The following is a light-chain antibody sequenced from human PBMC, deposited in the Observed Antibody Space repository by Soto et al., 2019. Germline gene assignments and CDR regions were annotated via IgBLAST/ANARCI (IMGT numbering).Light chain of an antibody. CDR3: QLYGASPKT. J-gene: IGKJ1*01. CDR1: QTVSTNY. Sequence: EIVLTQSPGTLSLSPGERATLSCRASQTVSTNYLAWYQQKPGQAPRLLIFDASTRATGIPDRFTGSGSGTDFNLTISRLEPEDFAVYYCQLYGASPKTFGQGTKVEIK. V-gene: IGKV3-20*01. CDR2: DAS.